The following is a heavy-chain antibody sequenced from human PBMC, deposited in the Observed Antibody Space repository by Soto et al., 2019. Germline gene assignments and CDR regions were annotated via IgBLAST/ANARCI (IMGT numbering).Heavy chain of an antibody. CDR2: MNPNNGNT. CDR1: GYTFTSYD. V-gene: IGHV1-8*01. D-gene: IGHD1-1*01. J-gene: IGHJ5*02. CDR3: ARGADNWNDGYWFDP. Sequence: QVQLVQSGAEVKKPGASVKVSCKASGYTFTSYDINWVRQATGQGLEWMGRMNPNNGNTAYAQKFQCRVTMTRTTSISSAYRELTSPRSEDTAVYYCARGADNWNDGYWFDPWGQGTLVSVSS.